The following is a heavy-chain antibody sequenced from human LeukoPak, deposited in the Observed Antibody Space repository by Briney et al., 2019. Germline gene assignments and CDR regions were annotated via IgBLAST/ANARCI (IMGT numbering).Heavy chain of an antibody. CDR3: VRVLSSSWFDFDY. V-gene: IGHV5-51*01. Sequence: GESLKISCKGSGYNFPSYWIGWGRQMPGKGLEWMGVIDPHDSDTRYSPSFRGLVTISADKSTTTAYLQWTSLKASDTAMYYCVRVLSSSWFDFDYWGQGTLVTVSS. CDR2: IDPHDSDT. CDR1: GYNFPSYW. J-gene: IGHJ4*02. D-gene: IGHD6-13*01.